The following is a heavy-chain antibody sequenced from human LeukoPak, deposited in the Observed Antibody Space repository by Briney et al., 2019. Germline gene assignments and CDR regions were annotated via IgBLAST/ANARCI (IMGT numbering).Heavy chain of an antibody. D-gene: IGHD6-19*01. Sequence: PGGSLRLSCAASGFTFSNYSMNWVRQAPGKGLEWVSSISSSSSYIYYADSVKGRFTISRDNTKNSLFLQMNSLRAEDTAVYYCARDLKASSGWYYFDYWGQGTLVTVSS. J-gene: IGHJ4*02. V-gene: IGHV3-21*01. CDR1: GFTFSNYS. CDR3: ARDLKASSGWYYFDY. CDR2: ISSSSSYI.